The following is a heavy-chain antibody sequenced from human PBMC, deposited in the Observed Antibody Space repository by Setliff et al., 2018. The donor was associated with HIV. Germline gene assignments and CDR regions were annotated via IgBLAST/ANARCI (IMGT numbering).Heavy chain of an antibody. CDR2: IDHSGST. V-gene: IGHV4-34*01. CDR1: GGSFSGYY. J-gene: IGHJ3*02. CDR3: AREATYGTAGSAFDI. D-gene: IGHD6-19*01. Sequence: PSETLSLTCAVYGGSFSGYYWSWVRQPPGKGLEWIGEIDHSGSTKYHASLKSRVTISIDTSKNQISLKLSSVTAADTAVYYCAREATYGTAGSAFDIWGLGTMVTVSS.